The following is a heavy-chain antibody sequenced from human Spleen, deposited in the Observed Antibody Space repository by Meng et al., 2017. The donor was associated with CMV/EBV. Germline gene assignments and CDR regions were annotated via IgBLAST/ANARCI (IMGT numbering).Heavy chain of an antibody. D-gene: IGHD1-1*01. CDR2: LIPIFGTA. J-gene: IGHJ4*02. Sequence: SGGTFSNYGVNWVRQAPGQGLEWMGGLIPIFGTANYAQKFQGRVTITTDESTTTAYMELSSLRSDDTAVYYCAREGVVGTTIYFDYWGQGTLVTVSS. V-gene: IGHV1-69*05. CDR3: AREGVVGTTIYFDY. CDR1: GGTFSNYG.